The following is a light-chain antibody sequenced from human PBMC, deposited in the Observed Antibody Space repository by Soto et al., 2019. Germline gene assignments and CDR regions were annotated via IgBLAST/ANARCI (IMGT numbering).Light chain of an antibody. Sequence: DIQMTQSPSSLSASAGGRVSVTCQATHDITNFLNWYQQKPGKAPKLLINDASNLETGVPSRFSGSGSGTYFTFTISSLQPEDIATYYCQQYESLPITFGGGTKVDI. V-gene: IGKV1-33*01. CDR3: QQYESLPIT. CDR2: DAS. J-gene: IGKJ4*01. CDR1: HDITNF.